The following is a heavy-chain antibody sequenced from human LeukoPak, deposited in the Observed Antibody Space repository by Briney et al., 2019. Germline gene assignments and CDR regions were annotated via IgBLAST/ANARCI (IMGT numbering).Heavy chain of an antibody. D-gene: IGHD3-22*01. CDR2: IKPSGGST. V-gene: IGHV1-46*01. CDR1: GYTFTSYS. J-gene: IGHJ4*02. CDR3: ARDLAYYYDSSGYYYFDY. Sequence: ASVKVSCKASGYTFTSYSMHWVRQAPGQGLEWMGIIKPSGGSTSYAQKFQGRVTMTRDTSTSTVYMELSSLRSEDTAVYYCARDLAYYYDSSGYYYFDYWGQGTLVTVSS.